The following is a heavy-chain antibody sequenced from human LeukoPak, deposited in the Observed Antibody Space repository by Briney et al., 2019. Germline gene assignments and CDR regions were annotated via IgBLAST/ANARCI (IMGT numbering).Heavy chain of an antibody. CDR3: AKDLSMVGSRLENFDY. CDR1: GFTFSSYG. J-gene: IGHJ4*02. CDR2: IRYDGSNK. D-gene: IGHD1-26*01. Sequence: PGGSLRLSCAASGFTFSSYGMHWVRQAPGKGLEWVAFIRYDGSNKYYADSVKGRFTISRDNSKNTLYLQMNSLRAEDTAVYYCAKDLSMVGSRLENFDYWGQGTLVTVSS. V-gene: IGHV3-30*02.